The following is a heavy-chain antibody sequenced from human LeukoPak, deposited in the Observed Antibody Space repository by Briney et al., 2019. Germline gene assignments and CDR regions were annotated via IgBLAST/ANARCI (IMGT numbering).Heavy chain of an antibody. CDR1: GFTFSMYS. Sequence: WGSLRLSCAASGFTFSMYSMNWVRQAPGKGLEWVSSISSSSSYIYYVDSVRGRFTISRDNAKNSLYLQMNSLRAEDTAVYSCARDPRSYYYDSSGYPLYYYYYMDVWGKGTTVTISS. J-gene: IGHJ6*03. V-gene: IGHV3-21*01. CDR2: ISSSSSYI. CDR3: ARDPRSYYYDSSGYPLYYYYYMDV. D-gene: IGHD3-22*01.